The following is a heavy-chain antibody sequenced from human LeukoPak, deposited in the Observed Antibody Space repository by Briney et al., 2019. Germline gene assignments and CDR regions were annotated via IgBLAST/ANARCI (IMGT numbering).Heavy chain of an antibody. J-gene: IGHJ4*02. CDR2: ISYDGSNK. CDR1: GFTLSSYG. CDR3: AKTTDSSSWTGLDY. D-gene: IGHD6-13*01. Sequence: GGSLRLSCAASGFTLSSYGMHWVRQAPGKGLEWVAVISYDGSNKYYADSVKGRFTISRDNSKNTLYLQMNSLRAEDTAVYYCAKTTDSSSWTGLDYWGQGTLVTVSS. V-gene: IGHV3-30*18.